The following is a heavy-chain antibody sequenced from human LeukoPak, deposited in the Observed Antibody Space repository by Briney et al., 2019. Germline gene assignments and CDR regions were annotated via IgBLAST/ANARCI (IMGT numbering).Heavy chain of an antibody. D-gene: IGHD4-17*01. V-gene: IGHV3-23*01. CDR2: ISGSGGST. Sequence: GGSLRLSCAASGFTFSSYAMSWVRHAPGKGLEWVSAISGSGGSTYYADSVKGRFTISRDNSKNTLYLQMNSLRAEDTAVYYCAKDDYDYGDYPFDYWGQGTLVTVSS. CDR1: GFTFSSYA. J-gene: IGHJ4*02. CDR3: AKDDYDYGDYPFDY.